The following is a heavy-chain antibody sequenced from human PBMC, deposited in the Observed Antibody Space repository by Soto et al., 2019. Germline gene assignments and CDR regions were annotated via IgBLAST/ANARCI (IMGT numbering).Heavy chain of an antibody. CDR1: GGSISSYY. CDR2: IYYSGST. J-gene: IGHJ3*02. D-gene: IGHD3-10*01. Sequence: QVQLQESGPGLVKPSETLSLTCTVSGGSISSYYWSWIRQPPVKGLEWIGYIYYSGSTNYNPSLKCRVTRSVDTSKKQFSVKLSSVTAADTAGYYCARRYGGAFDIWGQGTMVTVSS. V-gene: IGHV4-59*08. CDR3: ARRYGGAFDI.